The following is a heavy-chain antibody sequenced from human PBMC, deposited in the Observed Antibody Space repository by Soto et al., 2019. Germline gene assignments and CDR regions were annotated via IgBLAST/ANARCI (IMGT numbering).Heavy chain of an antibody. V-gene: IGHV3-7*01. J-gene: IGHJ3*02. CDR1: GFTFSSYW. D-gene: IGHD5-12*01. Sequence: GGSLRLSCAASGFTFSSYWMTWVRQAPGKGLEFLANIKPDGSETYYVESVKGRFTISRDNAKNSLSLQMNSLRAEDTAVYYCALGLRIQDAFDIWGQGTTVTVSS. CDR2: IKPDGSET. CDR3: ALGLRIQDAFDI.